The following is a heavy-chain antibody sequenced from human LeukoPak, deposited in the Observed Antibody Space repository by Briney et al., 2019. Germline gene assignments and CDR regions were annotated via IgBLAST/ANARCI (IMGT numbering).Heavy chain of an antibody. D-gene: IGHD3-3*01. V-gene: IGHV3-11*04. CDR3: ARDILEWFYRGDGFDI. Sequence: PGGSLRLSCAASGFTFSDYYMRWVRHAPGKGLEGVSYISSSGSTIHYADSVRGRFTTSRDNAKKSLDLQMNSLRAEDTAVYYCARDILEWFYRGDGFDIWGQGTMVTVSS. J-gene: IGHJ3*02. CDR2: ISSSGSTI. CDR1: GFTFSDYY.